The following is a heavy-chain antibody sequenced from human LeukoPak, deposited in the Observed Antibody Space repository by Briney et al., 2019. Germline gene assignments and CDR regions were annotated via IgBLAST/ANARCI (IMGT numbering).Heavy chain of an antibody. CDR2: ISAYNGNT. D-gene: IGHD3-10*01. V-gene: IGHV1-18*01. J-gene: IGHJ4*02. Sequence: ASVKVSCKASGYTSTSYGISWVRQAPGQGLEWMRWISAYNGNTNYAQKLQGRVTMTTDTSTSTAYMELRSLRSDDTAVYYCALWYYYGSGSSPGLDYWGQGTLVTVSS. CDR1: GYTSTSYG. CDR3: ALWYYYGSGSSPGLDY.